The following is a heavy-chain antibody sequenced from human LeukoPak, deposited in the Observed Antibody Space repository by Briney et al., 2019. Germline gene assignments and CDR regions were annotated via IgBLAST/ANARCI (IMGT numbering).Heavy chain of an antibody. V-gene: IGHV5-51*01. J-gene: IGHJ4*02. CDR2: IYPGDSDT. D-gene: IGHD2-2*01. CDR3: ARQWGDCSSTSCYSAD. Sequence: GESLKISCKGSGYSFTSYWIGWVRQMSGKGLEWMGIIYPGDSDTRYSPSFQGQVTISADKSISTAYLQWSSLKAADTAIYYCARQWGDCSSTSCYSADGGQGTLVTVPS. CDR1: GYSFTSYW.